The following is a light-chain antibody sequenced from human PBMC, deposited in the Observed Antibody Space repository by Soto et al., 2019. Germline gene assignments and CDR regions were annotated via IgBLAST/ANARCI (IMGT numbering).Light chain of an antibody. CDR3: QHYGSSPRT. CDR2: GAS. J-gene: IGKJ2*01. V-gene: IGKV3-20*01. Sequence: IVLTQSPGILSLSPGERATLSCRASQTVISNYLAWYLQKPGQAPRLLIYGASTRATGISDRFSGSGSGTEFTLTITSLEPEDFAMYYCQHYGSSPRTFGQGTKLEIK. CDR1: QTVISNY.